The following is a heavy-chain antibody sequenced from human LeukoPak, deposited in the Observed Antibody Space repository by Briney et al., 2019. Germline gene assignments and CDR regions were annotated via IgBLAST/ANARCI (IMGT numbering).Heavy chain of an antibody. J-gene: IGHJ4*02. D-gene: IGHD3-3*01. V-gene: IGHV3-33*01. Sequence: GGSLRLSCAASGFTFNSYGMHWVRQAPGKGLEWVAVIWYDGSSKYYAASVKGRFTISRDNSKSTLYLQMNSLRAEDTAVYYCARSVDFWSGYPDYWGQGTLVTVSS. CDR2: IWYDGSSK. CDR1: GFTFNSYG. CDR3: ARSVDFWSGYPDY.